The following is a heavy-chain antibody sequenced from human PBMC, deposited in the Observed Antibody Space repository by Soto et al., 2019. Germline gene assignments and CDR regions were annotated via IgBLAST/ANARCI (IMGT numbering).Heavy chain of an antibody. CDR3: AKDRIAIAE. Sequence: QVQLVESGGGVVQPGRSLRLSCAASGFTFSSYGMHWVRQARGKGLEWVAVIWYDGSIKYYVDSVKGRFTISRDNSNNTLYLQMNSLRAEDTAVYYCAKDRIAIAEWGQGTLVTVSS. CDR2: IWYDGSIK. V-gene: IGHV3-33*06. D-gene: IGHD6-13*01. CDR1: GFTFSSYG. J-gene: IGHJ4*02.